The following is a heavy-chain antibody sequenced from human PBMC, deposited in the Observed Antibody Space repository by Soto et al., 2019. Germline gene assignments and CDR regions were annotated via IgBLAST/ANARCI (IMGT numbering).Heavy chain of an antibody. CDR1: GYSFTNND. CDR3: ARMATFGSLNWFDP. CDR2: MNPGSGDT. D-gene: IGHD3-16*01. J-gene: IGHJ5*02. Sequence: ASVKVSCKASGYSFTNNDVSWVRQATGQGLEWMGWMNPGSGDTGYAQKFQGRVTMTRDISIATAYLELSSLRSDDTAIYYCARMATFGSLNWFDPWGQGTLITVSS. V-gene: IGHV1-8*01.